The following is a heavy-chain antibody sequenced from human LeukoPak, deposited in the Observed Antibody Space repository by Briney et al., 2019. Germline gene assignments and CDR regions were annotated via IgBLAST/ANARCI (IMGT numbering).Heavy chain of an antibody. Sequence: SETLSLTCAVSGGSFSRYDWRWIRQTPGKGLEWIGEINHTGNTNYNPSLIDYTPSLKSRVTISVDSSKNELFLEVKTLTAADTEVYSCTSVRQDSLEYGYYMVVWGKGTTVSVSS. CDR2: INHTGNT. D-gene: IGHD3-3*01. CDR1: GGSFSRYD. CDR3: TSVRQDSLEYGYYMVV. V-gene: IGHV4-34*01. J-gene: IGHJ6*03.